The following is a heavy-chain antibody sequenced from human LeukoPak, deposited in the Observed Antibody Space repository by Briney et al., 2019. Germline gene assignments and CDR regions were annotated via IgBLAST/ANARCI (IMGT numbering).Heavy chain of an antibody. V-gene: IGHV3-23*01. D-gene: IGHD3-3*01. CDR1: GFTFSSYA. J-gene: IGHJ3*02. CDR3: AKHYLASFDFWSGHRAFDI. CDR2: ITGTGGRI. Sequence: GGSLRLSCAASGFTFSSYAMSWVRQAPGKGLEWVSGITGTGGRIYYVDAVKGRFTISRDNSKNTLYLHVNSLTAEDTAVYYCAKHYLASFDFWSGHRAFDIWGQGTMVTVSS.